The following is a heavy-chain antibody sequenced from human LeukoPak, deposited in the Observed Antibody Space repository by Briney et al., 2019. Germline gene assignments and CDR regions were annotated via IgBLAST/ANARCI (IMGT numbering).Heavy chain of an antibody. V-gene: IGHV3-30*02. D-gene: IGHD6-13*01. Sequence: GGSLRLSCAASGFTFSSYDMHWVRQAPGKGLEWVAVIRYDGSNKYYADSVKGRYTISRDNSKNTLYLQMNSLRAEDTAVYYSAKSRSISFRSNWFDPWGQGTLVTVSS. J-gene: IGHJ5*02. CDR1: GFTFSSYD. CDR3: AKSRSISFRSNWFDP. CDR2: IRYDGSNK.